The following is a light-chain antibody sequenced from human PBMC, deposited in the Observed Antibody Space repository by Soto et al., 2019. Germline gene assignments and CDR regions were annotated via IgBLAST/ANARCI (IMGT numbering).Light chain of an antibody. CDR2: GVT. J-gene: IGLJ1*01. CDR1: GSDIGAYNY. CDR3: CSLTTSHTYV. Sequence: QSALTQPASVSGSPGQSITISCTGTGSDIGAYNYVSWYQQHPGKAPKLIIHGVTHRPSGVSTRFSASKSAYTASLTISGLQAEDEADYYCCSLTTSHTYVFGSGTKVTVL. V-gene: IGLV2-14*01.